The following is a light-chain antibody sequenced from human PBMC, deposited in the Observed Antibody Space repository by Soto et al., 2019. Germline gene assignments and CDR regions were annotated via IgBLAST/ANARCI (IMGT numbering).Light chain of an antibody. V-gene: IGLV1-40*01. CDR3: QSYDSSLSLVV. Sequence: QSVLTQPPSVSAAPGQRVTISCTGSSSNIGAGYDVHWYQQLPGTAPKLLIYGNSNRPSGVPDRFSGSKSGTSASLAITGLQAEDEADYYSQSYDSSLSLVVFGGGTKLTVL. CDR1: SSNIGAGYD. J-gene: IGLJ2*01. CDR2: GNS.